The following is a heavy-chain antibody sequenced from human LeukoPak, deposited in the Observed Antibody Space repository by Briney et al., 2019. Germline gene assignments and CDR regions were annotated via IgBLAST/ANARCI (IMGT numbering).Heavy chain of an antibody. CDR1: GVSISSYY. CDR3: ASRKLGNDY. CDR2: IYYDGST. V-gene: IGHV4-59*01. D-gene: IGHD7-27*01. Sequence: SETLSLTCTVSGVSISSYYWSWIRQSPDKGLEWIGYIYYDGSTNYNPSLESRVTTSMDTSKNQFSLKLSSVTAADTAVYYCASRKLGNDYWGQGTLVTVSS. J-gene: IGHJ4*02.